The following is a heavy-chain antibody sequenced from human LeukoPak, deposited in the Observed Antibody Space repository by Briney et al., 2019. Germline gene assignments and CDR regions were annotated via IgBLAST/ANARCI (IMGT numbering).Heavy chain of an antibody. CDR1: GASIRSGVYY. V-gene: IGHV4-30-4*01. CDR3: ARDCSGGSCYGAFDI. Sequence: PSETLSLTCNVSGASIRSGVYYWSWIRQPPGKGLEWIGYIYDSGSTYYNPSLKSRITISVDTSENRFSLKLSSVTATDTAVYYCARDCSGGSCYGAFDIWGQGTMVTVSS. J-gene: IGHJ3*02. D-gene: IGHD2-15*01. CDR2: IYDSGST.